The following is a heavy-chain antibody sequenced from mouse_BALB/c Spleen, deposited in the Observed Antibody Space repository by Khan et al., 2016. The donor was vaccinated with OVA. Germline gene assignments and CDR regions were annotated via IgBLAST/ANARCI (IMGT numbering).Heavy chain of an antibody. CDR2: ISSGGTYT. CDR3: ARSDGYYGRGAMDY. Sequence: EVQGVESGGGLVKPGGSLKVSCAVSGFTLSRYAMSWVRQTPEKRLEWVATISSGGTYTYYPDTVKGRFTISRDNAETTLYLQMSSLRSEDTARYYCARSDGYYGRGAMDYWGQGTSVTVSS. V-gene: IGHV5-9-3*01. CDR1: GFTLSRYA. J-gene: IGHJ4*01. D-gene: IGHD2-3*01.